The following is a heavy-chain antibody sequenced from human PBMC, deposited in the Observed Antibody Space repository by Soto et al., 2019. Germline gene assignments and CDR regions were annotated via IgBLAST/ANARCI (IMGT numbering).Heavy chain of an antibody. D-gene: IGHD4-17*01. CDR1: GLTFSGAN. CDR2: IKSKADSYAT. CDR3: TRWGGDPPTLDY. J-gene: IGHJ4*02. V-gene: IGHV3-73*02. Sequence: EVQLVESGGGLVQPGGSLNLSCATSGLTFSGANMHWVRQASGKGQEWVGRIKSKADSYATAYAASVKGRFIVSRDDSQNTAYVQMHSLKTEDTAVYYCTRWGGDPPTLDYWGQGTLVTVSS.